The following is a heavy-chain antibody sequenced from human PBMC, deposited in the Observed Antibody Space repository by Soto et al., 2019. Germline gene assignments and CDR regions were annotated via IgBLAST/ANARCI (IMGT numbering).Heavy chain of an antibody. V-gene: IGHV4-31*03. CDR3: ARETPPRYSSGWYPTRGYYYGMDV. J-gene: IGHJ6*02. D-gene: IGHD6-19*01. Sequence: PSETLSLTCTVSGGSISSGGYYWSWIRQHPGKGLEWIGYIYYSGSTYYNPSLKSRVTISVYTSKNQFSLKLSSVTAADTAVYYCARETPPRYSSGWYPTRGYYYGMDVWGPGTTVTVSS. CDR2: IYYSGST. CDR1: GGSISSGGYY.